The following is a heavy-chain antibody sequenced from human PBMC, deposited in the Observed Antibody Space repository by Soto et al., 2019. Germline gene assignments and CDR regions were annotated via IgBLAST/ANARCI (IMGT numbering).Heavy chain of an antibody. CDR1: GDSFISYA. CDR2: IIPIFGRG. V-gene: IGHV1-69*12. J-gene: IGHJ6*02. D-gene: IGHD5-18*01. CDR3: ARDGSTVETAMVSQYYYGMDV. Sequence: QVQLVQSGAEVRKPGSSVKVSCKVSGDSFISYAISWVRQAPGQGLEWMGGIIPIFGRGNYAQRFQGRVASTATDATGXVXMXXGGLRSEDTAVYYCARDGSTVETAMVSQYYYGMDVWGQGTTVTVSS.